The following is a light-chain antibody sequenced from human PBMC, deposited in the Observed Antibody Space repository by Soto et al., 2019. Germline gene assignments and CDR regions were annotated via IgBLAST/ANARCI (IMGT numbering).Light chain of an antibody. V-gene: IGKV3-15*01. Sequence: EIVMTQSPATLSVSPGERATLSCRASQSVSSNFAWYQQKPGKAPRLLIYGASTSATGIPSRFSGSGSGIDFTLAISSLPSEDFAVYYWEQYNNWPPGYTFGQGTKLEIK. CDR3: EQYNNWPPGYT. CDR2: GAS. J-gene: IGKJ2*01. CDR1: QSVSSN.